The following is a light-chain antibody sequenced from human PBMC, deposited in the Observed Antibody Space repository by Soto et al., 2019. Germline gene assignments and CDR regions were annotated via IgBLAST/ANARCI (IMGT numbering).Light chain of an antibody. J-gene: IGKJ1*01. CDR1: QSVNIY. V-gene: IGKV3D-15*01. Sequence: EIVMTQSPATLSVSPGERATLSCRASQSVNIYLAWYQQKPGQAPRLLIFGASSRATGIPARFSGSGSGTEFNLTISSLQSEDFATYYCQQYNSYSPWTFGQGTKVEIK. CDR3: QQYNSYSPWT. CDR2: GAS.